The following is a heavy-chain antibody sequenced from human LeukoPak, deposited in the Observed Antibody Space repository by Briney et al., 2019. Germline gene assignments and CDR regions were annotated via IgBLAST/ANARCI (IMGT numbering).Heavy chain of an antibody. CDR1: GFTFSSYS. Sequence: GGSLRLSCAASGFTFSSYSMNWVRQAPVKGLEWVSYISSSSSTIYYADSVKGRFTISRDNAKNSLYLQMNSLRDEDTAVYYCARDYGEHTHAPFDYWGQGTLVTVSS. V-gene: IGHV3-48*02. CDR3: ARDYGEHTHAPFDY. J-gene: IGHJ4*02. CDR2: ISSSSSTI. D-gene: IGHD4-17*01.